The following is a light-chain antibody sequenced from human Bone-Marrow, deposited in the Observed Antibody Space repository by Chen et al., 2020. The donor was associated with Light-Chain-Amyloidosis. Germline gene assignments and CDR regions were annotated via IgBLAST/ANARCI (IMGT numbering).Light chain of an antibody. CDR3: QSYHGSGQRV. Sequence: NFMLTQPHSVSESPGKTVIISCTRSSGSMATNYGQWYQQRPGSSPTTVIYEDDQRPSGVPDRFSGSVDRSSNSASLTIAGLQTEEAADYCCQSYHGSGQRVFGGGTKLTVL. CDR2: EDD. V-gene: IGLV6-57*01. J-gene: IGLJ3*02. CDR1: SGSMATNY.